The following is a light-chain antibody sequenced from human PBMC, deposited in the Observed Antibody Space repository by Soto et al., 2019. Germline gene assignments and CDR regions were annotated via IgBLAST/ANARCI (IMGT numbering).Light chain of an antibody. CDR3: QQYGSSFT. CDR2: GPS. Sequence: EMVLTQSPGTLSLSPGEIATLSCRASQSVSSSYLAWYQQKPGQAPRLLIYGPSTRATGSPDRFSGSGSGTELTLTISRLEPEDFAVYYCQQYGSSFTFGPGTKVDIK. V-gene: IGKV3-20*01. CDR1: QSVSSSY. J-gene: IGKJ3*01.